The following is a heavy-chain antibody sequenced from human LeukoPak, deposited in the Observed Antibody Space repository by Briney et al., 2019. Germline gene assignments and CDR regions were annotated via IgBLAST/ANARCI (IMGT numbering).Heavy chain of an antibody. CDR2: IYVSGTT. CDR1: GFTVRDGY. J-gene: IGHJ4*02. V-gene: IGHV3-53*01. D-gene: IGHD3-10*01. Sequence: GGSLRLSCAASGFTVRDGYMSWVRQAPGKRLEWLAFIYVSGTTFYAASVKGRFTISRDNAKNSLYLQMNSLRAEDTAVYYCARVYGSGSYYTPVDYWGQGTLVTVSS. CDR3: ARVYGSGSYYTPVDY.